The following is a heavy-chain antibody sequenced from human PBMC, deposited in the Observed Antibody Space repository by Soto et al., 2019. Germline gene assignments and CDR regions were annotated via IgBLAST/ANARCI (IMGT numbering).Heavy chain of an antibody. D-gene: IGHD5-18*01. V-gene: IGHV4-59*12. CDR1: GGSISSYY. CDR3: SRGILV. CDR2: VYYSGST. Sequence: SETLSLTCTVSGGSISSYYWSWIRQPPGKGLEWIGYVYYSGSTNYNPFLKRRVTISVDTSKNQFSLTLTSVTAADTAVYYCSRGILVWGQGALVTVSS. J-gene: IGHJ4*02.